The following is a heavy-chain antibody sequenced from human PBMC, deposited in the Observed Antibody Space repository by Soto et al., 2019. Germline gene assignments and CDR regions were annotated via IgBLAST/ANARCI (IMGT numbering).Heavy chain of an antibody. J-gene: IGHJ6*02. CDR1: GFTLSSYN. CDR2: ISGSSDTI. D-gene: IGHD6-13*01. CDR3: ARDHGGSTWFVGIYYYFGVDV. Sequence: EVQLVESGGGLVQPGGSLRLSCAASGFTLSSYNMNWVRQAPGKGLEWVSYISGSSDTIYYADSVKGRFTISRDNAKNSLYLQMDSLRDEDTAVYYCARDHGGSTWFVGIYYYFGVDVWVQGTTVTGSS. V-gene: IGHV3-48*02.